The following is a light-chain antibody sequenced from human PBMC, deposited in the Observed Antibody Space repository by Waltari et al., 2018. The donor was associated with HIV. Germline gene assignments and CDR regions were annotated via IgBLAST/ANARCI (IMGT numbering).Light chain of an antibody. CDR3: QQSYSLPNT. J-gene: IGKJ2*01. CDR2: GAS. Sequence: DIQMTQFPSSLSASVEDRDTITCRASHYINHHLNWYQQKSGRAPKLLIYGASILQSGVPSRFSGSGSETEFTLTISSLQSEDFATYYCQQSYSLPNTFGQGTKLEI. V-gene: IGKV1-39*01. CDR1: HYINHH.